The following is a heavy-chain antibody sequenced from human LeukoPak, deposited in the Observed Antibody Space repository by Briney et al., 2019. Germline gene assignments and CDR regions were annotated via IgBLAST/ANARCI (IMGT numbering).Heavy chain of an antibody. D-gene: IGHD5-18*01. CDR2: IYHSGST. J-gene: IGHJ5*02. Sequence: SETLSLTCAVSGGSISSSNWWSWVRQPPGKGLEWIGEIYHSGSTNHNPSLKSRVTISVDKSKNQFSLKLSSVTAADTAVYYCARAYTAMVDTWFDPWGQGTLVTVSS. CDR3: ARAYTAMVDTWFDP. CDR1: GGSISSSNW. V-gene: IGHV4-4*02.